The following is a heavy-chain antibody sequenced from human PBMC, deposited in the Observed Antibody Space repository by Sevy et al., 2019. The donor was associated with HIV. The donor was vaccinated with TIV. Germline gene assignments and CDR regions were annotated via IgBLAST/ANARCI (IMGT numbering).Heavy chain of an antibody. CDR2: INPNSGGT. CDR1: GYTFTDYY. Sequence: ASVKVSCKASGYTFTDYYIHWVRQAPGQGLEWMGRINPNSGGTNYAQKFRGRVTMTRDTSISTAYLELSRLRYDDTAIYYCARGSRAGTTQYTVYWGQGTLVTVSS. J-gene: IGHJ4*02. V-gene: IGHV1-2*06. CDR3: ARGSRAGTTQYTVY. D-gene: IGHD1-7*01.